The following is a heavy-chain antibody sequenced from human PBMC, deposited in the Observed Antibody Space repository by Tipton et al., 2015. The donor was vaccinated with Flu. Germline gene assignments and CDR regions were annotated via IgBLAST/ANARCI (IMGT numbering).Heavy chain of an antibody. J-gene: IGHJ2*01. CDR3: ARDPTKVGLRDWHFDV. Sequence: GLVKPSGTLSLTCSVSGSSMYGYYWTWIRQPPGKGLEWIGDINSKGRTNYNPSLKSRVTISVDTSRTQFSLEVTSVTAADTAIYYCARDPTKVGLRDWHFDVWGRGSLVTVSS. CDR1: GSSMYGYY. V-gene: IGHV4-59*01. CDR2: INSKGRT. D-gene: IGHD1-26*01.